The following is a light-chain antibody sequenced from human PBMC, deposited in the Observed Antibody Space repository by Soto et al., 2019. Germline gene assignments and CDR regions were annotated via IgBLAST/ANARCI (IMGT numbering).Light chain of an antibody. J-gene: IGKJ3*01. CDR2: AAS. CDR3: QQSYSTPPFT. Sequence: DIPMTQSPSSLSASVGDRVTITCRASQSISSYLNWYQQKPGKAPKLLIYAASSLQSGVPSRFSGSGSGTDFTLTISSLQPEDCATYYCQQSYSTPPFTFGPGTKVDIK. V-gene: IGKV1-39*01. CDR1: QSISSY.